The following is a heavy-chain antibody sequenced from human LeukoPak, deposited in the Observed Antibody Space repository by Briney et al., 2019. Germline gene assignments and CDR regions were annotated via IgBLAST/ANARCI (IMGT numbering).Heavy chain of an antibody. CDR1: GYTFTDHY. CDR3: ARLCGGDCPYYFDY. CDR2: MNPSNNGA. D-gene: IGHD2-21*01. Sequence: ASVKVSCKASGYTFTDHYIHWVRQAPGQGLEWMGWMNPSNNGANYAQKFQGRVTMTRDTSISTAYMELSRLRSDDTAVYYCARLCGGDCPYYFDYWGQGTLVTVSS. V-gene: IGHV1-2*02. J-gene: IGHJ4*02.